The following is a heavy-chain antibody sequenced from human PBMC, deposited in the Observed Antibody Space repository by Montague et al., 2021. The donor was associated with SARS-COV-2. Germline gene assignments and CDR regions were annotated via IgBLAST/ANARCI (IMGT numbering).Heavy chain of an antibody. CDR2: VYYTGKT. J-gene: IGHJ4*02. V-gene: IGHV4-39*01. CDR3: ARLRQGEDHFDY. D-gene: IGHD3-16*01. Sequence: SETLSLTCNVTGATTNTGTHYWGWIRQPPGKVLEWIGSVYYTGKTYYNPSLKSRVTVSTDTSNNYFSLILTSVTAADTAVYYCARLRQGEDHFDYWGRGTLVTVSS. CDR1: GATTNTGTHY.